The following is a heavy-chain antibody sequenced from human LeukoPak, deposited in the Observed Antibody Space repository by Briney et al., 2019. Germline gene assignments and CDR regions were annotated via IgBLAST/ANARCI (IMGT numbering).Heavy chain of an antibody. CDR3: ARDPPSSSGPDY. J-gene: IGHJ4*02. CDR1: GYTFTGYY. V-gene: IGHV1-2*06. Sequence: GASVKVSCKASGYTFTGYYTHWVRQAPGQGLEWMGRINPYSGGTNYAQKFQGSDTMTRDTSISTAYMELSRPRSDDTAVYYCARDPPSSSGPDYWGQGTLVTVSS. CDR2: INPYSGGT. D-gene: IGHD6-6*01.